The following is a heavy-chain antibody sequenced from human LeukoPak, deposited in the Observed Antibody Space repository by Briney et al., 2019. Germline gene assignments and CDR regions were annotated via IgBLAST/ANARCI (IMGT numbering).Heavy chain of an antibody. CDR2: IYTSGST. CDR3: ASQVGATTSPFDY. V-gene: IGHV4-4*09. J-gene: IGHJ4*02. CDR1: GGSISSYY. Sequence: SVTLSLTCTVSGGSISSYYWSWIRQPPGKGLEWIGYIYTSGSTNYNPSLKSRVTISVDTSKNQFSLKLSSVTAADTAVYYCASQVGATTSPFDYWGQGTLVTVSS. D-gene: IGHD1-26*01.